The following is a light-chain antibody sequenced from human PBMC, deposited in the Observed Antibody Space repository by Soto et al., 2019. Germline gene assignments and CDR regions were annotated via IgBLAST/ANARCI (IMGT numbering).Light chain of an antibody. J-gene: IGKJ1*01. CDR3: HQYAGPPWT. CDR1: RGVLYRPNNMNY. V-gene: IGKV4-1*01. CDR2: WTT. Sequence: FVLTQSPDSLAVSLGERATIKCKSSRGVLYRPNNMNYLAWYQQKRGQPPKLLIYWTTYRESGVPDRFSGSGSDKDFTLTISNLQPEDVAVYYCHQYAGPPWTFGQRTRVEIK.